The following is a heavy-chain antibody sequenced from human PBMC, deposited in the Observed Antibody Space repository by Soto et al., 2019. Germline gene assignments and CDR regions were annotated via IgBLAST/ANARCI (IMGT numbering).Heavy chain of an antibody. V-gene: IGHV4-61*01. D-gene: IGHD6-13*01. J-gene: IGHJ6*02. CDR1: GDSVGNGPYY. CDR2: IYYSGST. CDR3: ARVGSSRHSVGCYYYYGRGA. Sequence: QVRLQESGPVLVKPSETLSLSCLVSGDSVGNGPYYWSWSRPSPGEGLDWIAYIYYSGSTNVNPSLASRVNLSIDMSKDQCFLELRYVTAADAAVSFWARVGSSRHSVGCYYYYGRGAWVQGTTV.